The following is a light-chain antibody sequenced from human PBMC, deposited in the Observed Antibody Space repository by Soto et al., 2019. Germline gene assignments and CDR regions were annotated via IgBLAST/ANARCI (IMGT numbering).Light chain of an antibody. CDR3: QQYNNWPRT. CDR1: QSVSSN. CDR2: GAS. J-gene: IGKJ2*01. V-gene: IGKV3-15*01. Sequence: EIVMTQSPATLSVSPGERATVSGRASQSVSSNLAGYQQKPGQAPRLLIYGASTRATGIPARFSGSGSGTEFTLTIGSLQSEDFAVYYCQQYNNWPRTFGQGTKLEIK.